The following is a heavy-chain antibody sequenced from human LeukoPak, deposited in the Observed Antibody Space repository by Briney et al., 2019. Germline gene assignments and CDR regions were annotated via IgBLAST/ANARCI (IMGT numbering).Heavy chain of an antibody. CDR3: ARDHYDSSGYYPFDY. CDR2: IIPILGIA. CDR1: GGTFSSYA. D-gene: IGHD3-22*01. Sequence: GSSVKVSCKASGGTFSSYAISWVRQAPGQGLEWMGRIIPILGIANYAQKFQGRVTITADKSTSTAYMELSSLRSEDTAVYYCARDHYDSSGYYPFDYWGQGTLVTVSS. V-gene: IGHV1-69*04. J-gene: IGHJ4*02.